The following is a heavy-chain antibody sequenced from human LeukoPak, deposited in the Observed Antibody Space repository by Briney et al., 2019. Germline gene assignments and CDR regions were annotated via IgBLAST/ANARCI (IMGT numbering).Heavy chain of an antibody. J-gene: IGHJ4*02. CDR2: IYPRDGST. CDR3: ARDQEAFDY. CDR1: GYTFTDSY. V-gene: IGHV1-46*01. Sequence: ASVKVSCKASGYTFTDSYIHWVRQAPGQELEWMGMIYPRDGSTSYAQKFQGRVTVTRDTSTSTVHMELSGLRSEDTAVYYCARDQEAFDYWGQGTLVTVSS.